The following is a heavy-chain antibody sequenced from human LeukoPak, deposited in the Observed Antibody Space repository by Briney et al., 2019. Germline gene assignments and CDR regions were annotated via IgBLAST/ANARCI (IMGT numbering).Heavy chain of an antibody. CDR3: AKRDHLLSDHFDY. J-gene: IGHJ4*02. CDR2: ISSSSSYI. D-gene: IGHD2-2*01. Sequence: PGGSLRLSCAASGFTFSSYSMNWVRQAPGKGLEWVSSISSSSSYIYYADSVKGRFTISRDNSKNTLYLQMISLRPEDTAVYYCAKRDHLLSDHFDYWGQGTLVTVSS. V-gene: IGHV3-21*04. CDR1: GFTFSSYS.